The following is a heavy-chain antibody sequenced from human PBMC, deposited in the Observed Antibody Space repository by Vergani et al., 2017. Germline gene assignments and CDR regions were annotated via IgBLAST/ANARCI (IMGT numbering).Heavy chain of an antibody. V-gene: IGHV1-69*13. CDR3: TRGPCCSCGSSYAIDV. Sequence: QVQLVQSGAEVKKPGSSVKVSCKASGGTFSSYAISWVRQAPGQGLEWMGRIIPIFGTANYAQQFQGRVTITADESTSTAYIGLSSLRSEDTAVYYCTRGPCCSCGSSYAIDVCSQGRIVTV. CDR1: GGTFSSYA. CDR2: IIPIFGTA. D-gene: IGHD2-15*01. J-gene: IGHJ3*01.